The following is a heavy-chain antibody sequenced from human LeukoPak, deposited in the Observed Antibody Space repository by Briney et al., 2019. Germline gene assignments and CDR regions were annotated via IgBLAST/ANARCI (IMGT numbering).Heavy chain of an antibody. Sequence: PSETLSLTCTVSGASTSAYYWSWIRQPPGKGLEWIGHSYSGGNANYNPSLKTRVTISIDTSENQFSLRLTPVTAADTAVYFCAHSKRGGGYYINAFAVWGQGTLVTISS. CDR2: SYSGGNA. CDR3: AHSKRGGGYYINAFAV. V-gene: IGHV4-59*01. CDR1: GASTSAYY. J-gene: IGHJ3*01. D-gene: IGHD1-26*01.